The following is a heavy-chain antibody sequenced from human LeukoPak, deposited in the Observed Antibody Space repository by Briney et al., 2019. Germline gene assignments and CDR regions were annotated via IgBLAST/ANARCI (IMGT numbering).Heavy chain of an antibody. CDR3: ATSESQTRFDY. CDR2: IFPGDSDT. CDR1: GYSFTTYW. Sequence: GESLKISCKGSGYSFTTYWIGWVRQMPGKGLEWIGIIFPGDSDTTYSPSLQGQVTISADKSINTAYLQRSSLRASDTAMYYCATSESQTRFDYWGQGILVTVSS. J-gene: IGHJ4*02. V-gene: IGHV5-51*01. D-gene: IGHD1/OR15-1a*01.